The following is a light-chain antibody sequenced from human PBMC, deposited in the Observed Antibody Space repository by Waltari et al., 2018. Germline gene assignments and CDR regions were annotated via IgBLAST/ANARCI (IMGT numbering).Light chain of an antibody. CDR2: WAS. J-gene: IGKJ1*01. V-gene: IGKV3-15*01. Sequence: EIVMTQSPATLSVSPGERATLSCRASQSISRDLVWYQQKPGQAPRLLIYWASARESGVPDRFSGSGSGTDFTLTISSLQAEDVAVYYCQQYYLSPRTFGQGTKVEI. CDR1: QSISRD. CDR3: QQYYLSPRT.